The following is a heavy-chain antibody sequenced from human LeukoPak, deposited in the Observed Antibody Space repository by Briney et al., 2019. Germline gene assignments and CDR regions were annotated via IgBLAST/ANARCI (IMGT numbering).Heavy chain of an antibody. Sequence: ASVKVSCKASGGTFSSYTISWVRQAPGQGLEWMGRIIPILGIANYAQKFQGRVTITADKSTSTAYMELSSLRSEDTAVYYCARAGVVPAAIRVGLDWYFDLWGRGTLVTVSS. CDR3: ARAGVVPAAIRVGLDWYFDL. CDR2: IIPILGIA. J-gene: IGHJ2*01. V-gene: IGHV1-69*02. CDR1: GGTFSSYT. D-gene: IGHD2-2*01.